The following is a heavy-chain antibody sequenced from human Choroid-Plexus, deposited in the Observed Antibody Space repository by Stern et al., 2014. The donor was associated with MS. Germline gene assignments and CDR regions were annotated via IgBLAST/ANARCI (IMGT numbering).Heavy chain of an antibody. CDR3: AKDRQYLTYYFDH. CDR2: ASNDGSNK. V-gene: IGHV3-30*18. J-gene: IGHJ4*02. CDR1: GFTFGSCA. D-gene: IGHD2/OR15-2a*01. Sequence: QVQLVESEGGVVQPGRPLRLSCAASGFTFGSCAMHWVRQAPGKGLEWVAGASNDGSNKSYADSVKGRFTISRDNSQNTLYMQMSSLRPEDTAVYYCAKDRQYLTYYFDHWGQGSLVTVSS.